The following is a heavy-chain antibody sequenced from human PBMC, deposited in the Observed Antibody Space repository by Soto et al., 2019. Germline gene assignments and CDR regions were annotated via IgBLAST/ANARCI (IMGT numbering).Heavy chain of an antibody. V-gene: IGHV4-38-2*02. CDR1: GYSISSGYY. Sequence: NPSETLSLTCVVSGYSISSGYYWAWVRQPPGKELEWIGSIYHSGKTYYKPSLRSRVTVSVDTSKNQFSMKLISVTAADTAVYYCARDKRVTMIGGWFDPWGQGTLVTVS. CDR3: ARDKRVTMIGGWFDP. D-gene: IGHD3-22*01. J-gene: IGHJ5*02. CDR2: IYHSGKT.